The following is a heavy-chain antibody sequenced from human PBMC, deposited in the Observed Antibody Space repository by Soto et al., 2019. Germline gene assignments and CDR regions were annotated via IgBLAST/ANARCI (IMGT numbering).Heavy chain of an antibody. CDR2: IIPIFGTA. CDR1: GGTFSSYA. V-gene: IGHV1-69*01. CDR3: ARVYELGYSSSRNYYYGMDV. J-gene: IGHJ6*02. Sequence: QVQLVQSGAEVKKPGSSVKVSCKASGGTFSSYAISWVRQAPGQGLEWMGGIIPIFGTANYAQKFQGRVTITADESKSTAYMELSSLRSEDTAVYYCARVYELGYSSSRNYYYGMDVWGQGTTVTVSS. D-gene: IGHD6-13*01.